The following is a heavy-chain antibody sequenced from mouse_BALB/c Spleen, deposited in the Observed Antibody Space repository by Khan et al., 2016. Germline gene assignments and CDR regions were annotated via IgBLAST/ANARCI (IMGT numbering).Heavy chain of an antibody. Sequence: EVQLVESGGGLVQPKGSLKLSCAASGFTFKTYAMNWVRQAPGKGLEWIARIRSKSNNFATYYADSVKDRFTISRADSQNMLSLQMTTLQTEDTAMYYCVRDAYYPYALDYWGQGTSVTVSS. CDR2: IRSKSNNFAT. J-gene: IGHJ4*01. CDR3: VRDAYYPYALDY. D-gene: IGHD1-1*01. V-gene: IGHV10-1*02. CDR1: GFTFKTYA.